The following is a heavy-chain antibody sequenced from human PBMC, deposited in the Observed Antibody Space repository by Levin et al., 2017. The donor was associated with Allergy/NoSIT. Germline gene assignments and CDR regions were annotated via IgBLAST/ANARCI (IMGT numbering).Heavy chain of an antibody. D-gene: IGHD3/OR15-3a*01. Sequence: GGSLRLSCAASGFMFSDYYMSWIRQVPGKGLEWVSYISVSGRETNYADSVKGRFTISRDNAKNSLSLQMNSLRVDDSAVYYCAREGFWTDWGQGTLVTVSS. CDR3: AREGFWTD. V-gene: IGHV3-11*06. CDR1: GFMFSDYY. J-gene: IGHJ4*02. CDR2: ISVSGRET.